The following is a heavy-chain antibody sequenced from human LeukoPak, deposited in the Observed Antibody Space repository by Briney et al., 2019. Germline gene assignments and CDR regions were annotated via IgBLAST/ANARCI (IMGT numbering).Heavy chain of an antibody. CDR1: GGIFSGYG. J-gene: IGHJ6*03. CDR2: IIPIFGTP. CDR3: AKTPYYYSYYLDV. Sequence: GSSVKVSCKASGGIFSGYGVSWVRQAPGQGLEWMGGIIPIFGTPSYAQKFQGRVTITADESTSTAYMELSRLRSDDTAVYYCAKTPYYYSYYLDVWGKGTTVTVSS. V-gene: IGHV1-69*01.